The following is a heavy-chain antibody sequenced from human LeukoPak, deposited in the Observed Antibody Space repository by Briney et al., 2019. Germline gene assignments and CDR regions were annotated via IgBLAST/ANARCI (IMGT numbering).Heavy chain of an antibody. V-gene: IGHV4-38-2*02. Sequence: SETLSLTCTVSGYSISSGYYWSWIRQSPGKGLEWVGTFYHSGSTMYVPSLRSRVSISVDTSKNQFSLKLTSVTAADTAVYYCARDWSLDGYNRFDLWGQGALVTVSS. CDR1: GYSISSGYY. D-gene: IGHD5-24*01. CDR3: ARDWSLDGYNRFDL. CDR2: FYHSGST. J-gene: IGHJ5*02.